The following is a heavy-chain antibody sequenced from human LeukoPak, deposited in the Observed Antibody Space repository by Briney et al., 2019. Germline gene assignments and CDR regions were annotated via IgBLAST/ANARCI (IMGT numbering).Heavy chain of an antibody. J-gene: IGHJ4*02. CDR1: GFSFSSYS. Sequence: GGSLRLSCAASGFSFSSYSMNWVRQAPGKGLEWVSSISSTSSYIYYADSVKGRFTTSRDNAKNSLYLQMNSLRAEDTAVYRCMVTHPQHYYFDYWGQGTLVTVSS. V-gene: IGHV3-21*01. D-gene: IGHD2-21*02. CDR2: ISSTSSYI. CDR3: MVTHPQHYYFDY.